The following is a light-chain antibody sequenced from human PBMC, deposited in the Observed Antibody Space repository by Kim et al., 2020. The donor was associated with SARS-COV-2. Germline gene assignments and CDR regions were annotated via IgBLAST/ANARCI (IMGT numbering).Light chain of an antibody. CDR2: GKN. CDR3: NSRGSNDNVL. V-gene: IGLV3-19*01. J-gene: IGLJ2*01. CDR1: SLRSYY. Sequence: SSELTQDPAESVALGQTVRITCQGDSLRSYYATWYQQKPGQAPIVVIYGKNNRPSGIPDRFSGSSSGDTASLTITGTQAGDEADYYCNSRGSNDNVLFGGGTQLTVL.